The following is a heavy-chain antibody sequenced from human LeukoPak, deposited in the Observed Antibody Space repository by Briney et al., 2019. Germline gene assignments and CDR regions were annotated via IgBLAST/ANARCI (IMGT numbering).Heavy chain of an antibody. D-gene: IGHD6-19*01. J-gene: IGHJ4*02. CDR3: AKELWVSGWYPTYYFDY. CDR1: GFTFNSYA. V-gene: IGHV3-23*01. Sequence: SGGSLRLSCAVSGFTFNSYAMSWVRQAPGKGLEWVSAISGSGGSTYYADSVKGRFTTSRDNSKNTLYLQMNSLRAEDTAVYYCAKELWVSGWYPTYYFDYWGQGTLVTVSS. CDR2: ISGSGGST.